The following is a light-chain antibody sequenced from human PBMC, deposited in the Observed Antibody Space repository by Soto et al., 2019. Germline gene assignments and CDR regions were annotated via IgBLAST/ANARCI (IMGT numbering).Light chain of an antibody. V-gene: IGKV1-8*01. CDR3: QKYYSYPLT. CDR2: AEY. J-gene: IGKJ4*01. CDR1: QGISSY. Sequence: ILMPQSPSSLSASTGDRVTITCRASQGISSYLAWYQQKPGKDTKLMIYAEYTLQSGVPSRFSGSGSGTDFTLTISCMQSEEFATYYCQKYYSYPLTCGGGTKVDIK.